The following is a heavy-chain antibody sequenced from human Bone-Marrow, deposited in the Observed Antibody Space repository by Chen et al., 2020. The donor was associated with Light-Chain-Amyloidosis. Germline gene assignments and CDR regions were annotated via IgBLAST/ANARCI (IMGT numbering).Heavy chain of an antibody. Sequence: QVLLQQSGPGLVKPSETLSLICAVSGNSISRGYFWGWIRPPPGKGLEWIGVLDFYHGGSPYYTPSLKSRVTITADTAKNQFSLNLTTVTAADTATYYCARGAVGGTTGVWGQGTLVTVSS. CDR2: FYHGGSP. V-gene: IGHV4-38-2*01. J-gene: IGHJ4*02. D-gene: IGHD1-26*01. CDR3: ARGAVGGTTGV. CDR1: GNSISRGYF.